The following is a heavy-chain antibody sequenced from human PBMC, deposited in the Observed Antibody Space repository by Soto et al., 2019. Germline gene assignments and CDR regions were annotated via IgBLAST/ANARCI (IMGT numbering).Heavy chain of an antibody. J-gene: IGHJ6*02. Sequence: QVQLQESGPGLVKPSETLSLSCTVSGGSISSYYWSWFPQSPGKRMEWIGYVHHSWGSSYNPSLQSRVAISLDTSTSPFSLKVTSVTATDPAVYYCARKGFGPLHGLVDVWGQGTTVTVSS. V-gene: IGHV4-59*08. CDR3: ARKGFGPLHGLVDV. CDR2: VHHSWGS. CDR1: GGSISSYY. D-gene: IGHD3-10*01.